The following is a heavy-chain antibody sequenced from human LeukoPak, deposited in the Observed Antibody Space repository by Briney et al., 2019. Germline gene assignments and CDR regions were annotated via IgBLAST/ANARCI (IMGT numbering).Heavy chain of an antibody. CDR1: GFTFSRYD. CDR3: AKSYYYGSGDYSLTAFDI. Sequence: RGSLRLSCTASGFTFSRYDMSWVRQAPGKGLEWVSGISDSAGTTYYADSVKGRFSISRDNSKNTLNLQMNSLRAEDTAVYYCAKSYYYGSGDYSLTAFDIWGQGTMVTVSS. D-gene: IGHD3-10*01. J-gene: IGHJ3*02. V-gene: IGHV3-23*01. CDR2: ISDSAGTT.